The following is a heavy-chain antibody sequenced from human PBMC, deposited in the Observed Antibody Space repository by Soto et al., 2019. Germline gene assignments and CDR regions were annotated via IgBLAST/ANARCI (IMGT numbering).Heavy chain of an antibody. J-gene: IGHJ6*02. Sequence: QVQLVQSGAEVKKPGSSVKVSCKASGGTFSSYAISWVRQAPGQGLEWMGGIIPIFGTANYAQKFQGRVTITEDESTSTAYMELSSLSSEDTAVYYCAIEVNIRRYGSGGSCYPPYYYGMDVGGQGTTVTVSS. V-gene: IGHV1-69*12. D-gene: IGHD2-15*01. CDR3: AIEVNIRRYGSGGSCYPPYYYGMDV. CDR1: GGTFSSYA. CDR2: IIPIFGTA.